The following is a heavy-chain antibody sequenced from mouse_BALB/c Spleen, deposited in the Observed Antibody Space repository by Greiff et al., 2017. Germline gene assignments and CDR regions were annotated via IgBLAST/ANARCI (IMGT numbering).Heavy chain of an antibody. D-gene: IGHD2-14*01. V-gene: IGHV1-63*01. CDR1: GYAFTNYW. J-gene: IGHJ3*01. Sequence: VQLQQSGAELVRPGTSVKISCKASGYAFTNYWLGWVKQRPGHGLEWIGDIYPGSGNTYYNEKFKGKATLTADKSSSTAYMQLSSLTSEDSAVYFCARYDYRYDERDWFAYWGQGTLVTVSA. CDR2: IYPGSGNT. CDR3: ARYDYRYDERDWFAY.